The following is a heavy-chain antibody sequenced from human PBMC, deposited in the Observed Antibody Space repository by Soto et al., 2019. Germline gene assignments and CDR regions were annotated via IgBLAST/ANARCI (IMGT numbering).Heavy chain of an antibody. Sequence: PSETLSLTCTVSGYSISRGYYWGRIRQPPGKGLEWIGSIYHTGSTYYNPSLKSRAILSFDTSKNQFSLKLTSVTAADTAVYFCARPRDSSGYGRDAFDIWGRGTLVTVSS. J-gene: IGHJ3*02. V-gene: IGHV4-38-2*02. CDR1: GYSISRGYY. CDR3: ARPRDSSGYGRDAFDI. D-gene: IGHD3-22*01. CDR2: IYHTGST.